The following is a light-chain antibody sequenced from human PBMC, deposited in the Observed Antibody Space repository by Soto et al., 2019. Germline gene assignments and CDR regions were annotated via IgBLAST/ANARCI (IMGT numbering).Light chain of an antibody. J-gene: IGKJ2*02. CDR2: DTS. Sequence: EIVMTQSPATLSVSPGERVTLSCRASQSVSRFLAWYQQRPGQAPRILIYDTSTRATGVPARFSGSGSGTEFSLTISSLQSEDFAVYYCQQYDNWPPCTFGQGTKLEVK. V-gene: IGKV3-15*01. CDR3: QQYDNWPPCT. CDR1: QSVSRF.